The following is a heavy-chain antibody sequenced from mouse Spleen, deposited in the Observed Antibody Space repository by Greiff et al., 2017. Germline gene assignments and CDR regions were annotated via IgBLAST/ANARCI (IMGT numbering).Heavy chain of an antibody. J-gene: IGHJ2*01. CDR2: ISSGGGST. V-gene: IGHV5-12-1*01. Sequence: EVQVVESGGGLVKLGGSLKLSCAASGFTFSSYYMSWVRQTPEKRLEWVATISSGGGSTYYPDSVKGRFTISRDNAKNTLYLQMSSLNSEDTAVYYCARDRNPYYYGSSYPLDYWGQGTTLTVSS. CDR3: ARDRNPYYYGSSYPLDY. CDR1: GFTFSSYY. D-gene: IGHD1-1*01.